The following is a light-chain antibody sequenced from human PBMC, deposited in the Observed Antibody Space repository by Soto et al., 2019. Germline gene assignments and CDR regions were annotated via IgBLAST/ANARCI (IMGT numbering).Light chain of an antibody. CDR3: QQSYSIPIT. Sequence: DIQMTQSPSSLSASVGDRVTITCRASPSIGTYLNCYQHKLGKAPKLLIYAASSLQGGVPSRFTGSGSGTDSTLTINSLQPEDFATYFCQQSYSIPITFGQGTRLEIK. CDR2: AAS. V-gene: IGKV1-39*01. J-gene: IGKJ5*01. CDR1: PSIGTY.